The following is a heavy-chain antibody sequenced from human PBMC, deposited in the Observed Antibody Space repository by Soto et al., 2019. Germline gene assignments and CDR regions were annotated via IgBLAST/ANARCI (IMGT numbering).Heavy chain of an antibody. V-gene: IGHV1-69*13. CDR2: IIPIFGTA. J-gene: IGHJ5*02. D-gene: IGHD2-15*01. CDR3: ARGVLCSGGSCYSWPYNWFDP. CDR1: GGTFSSYA. Sequence: GASVKVSCKASGGTFSSYAISWVRQAPGQGLEWMGGIIPIFGTANYAQKFQGRVTITADESTSTAYMELSSLRSEDTAVYYCARGVLCSGGSCYSWPYNWFDPWGHGTLVTVSS.